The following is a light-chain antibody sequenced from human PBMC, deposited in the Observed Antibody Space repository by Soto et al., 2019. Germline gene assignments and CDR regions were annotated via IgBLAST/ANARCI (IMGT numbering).Light chain of an antibody. V-gene: IGLV1-40*01. Sequence: QSVLTQPPSVSGAPGQRVTISCTGSSSNIGAGYDVHWYQQLPGTAPKLLIYGNSNRPSGVPDRFSGSKSGTSASLAITGLHAEDEAEYYCQSYDSSLSGSVFGGGTKVTVL. CDR3: QSYDSSLSGSV. J-gene: IGLJ3*02. CDR1: SSNIGAGYD. CDR2: GNS.